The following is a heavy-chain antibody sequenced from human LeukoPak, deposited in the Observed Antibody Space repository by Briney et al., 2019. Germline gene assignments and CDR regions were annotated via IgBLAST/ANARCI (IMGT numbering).Heavy chain of an antibody. Sequence: ASVKVSCKASGYTFTGYYMHWVRQAPGQGLEWMGRINPNSGGTNYAQKFQGRVTTTRDTSISTAYMELSRLRSDDTAVYYCAVLRFLEWEYGMDVWGQGTTVTVSS. CDR1: GYTFTGYY. D-gene: IGHD3-3*01. CDR2: INPNSGGT. J-gene: IGHJ6*02. V-gene: IGHV1-2*06. CDR3: AVLRFLEWEYGMDV.